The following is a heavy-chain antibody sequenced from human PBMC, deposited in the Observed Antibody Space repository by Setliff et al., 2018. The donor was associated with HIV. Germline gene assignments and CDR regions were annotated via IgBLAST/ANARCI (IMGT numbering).Heavy chain of an antibody. CDR2: IYTSGST. CDR3: ARAAAGSPYYYYYMDV. Sequence: SETLSLTCTVSGGSISSYYWSWIRQPPGKGLEWIGDIYTSGSTNYNPSLKSRVTISVDTSKNQFSLKLSSVTAADTAVYYCARAAAGSPYYYYYMDVWGKGTTVTVSS. CDR1: GGSISSYY. V-gene: IGHV4-4*08. J-gene: IGHJ6*03. D-gene: IGHD6-13*01.